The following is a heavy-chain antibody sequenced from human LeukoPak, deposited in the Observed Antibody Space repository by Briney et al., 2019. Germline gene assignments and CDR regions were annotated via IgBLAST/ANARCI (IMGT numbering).Heavy chain of an antibody. CDR3: VHRLGGWCSPFDV. Sequence: SGPTLVKPTQTLTLTCSFSGFSLDTNGVAVAWVRQPPGKGLEWLGLIYWDDDERYSPSLKTRLTITKDTSRNQVVLTITNMDPVDTGTYYCVHRLGGWCSPFDVWGQGTLVSVSS. CDR2: IYWDDDE. D-gene: IGHD4/OR15-4a*01. J-gene: IGHJ4*02. CDR1: GFSLDTNGVA. V-gene: IGHV2-5*02.